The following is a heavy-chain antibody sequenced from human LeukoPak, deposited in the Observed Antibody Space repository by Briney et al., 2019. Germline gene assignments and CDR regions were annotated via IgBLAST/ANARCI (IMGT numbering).Heavy chain of an antibody. CDR1: GYSFTGHY. V-gene: IGHV1-2*02. Sequence: GASVKVSCKTSGYSFTGHYVHWVRQAPGQGLEWMGWIHPKSGDTNYALKFHGRVTMTRDTSINTVYMDLSRLSSDDTAVYYCARDYFGNSLLDYWGQGTLVTVSS. CDR2: IHPKSGDT. J-gene: IGHJ4*02. D-gene: IGHD4-23*01. CDR3: ARDYFGNSLLDY.